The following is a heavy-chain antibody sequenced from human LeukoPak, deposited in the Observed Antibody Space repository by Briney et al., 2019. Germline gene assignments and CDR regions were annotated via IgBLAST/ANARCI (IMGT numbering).Heavy chain of an antibody. CDR3: ARERGSGSYHPFDP. CDR1: GFTFSSYW. CDR2: IKQDGTEK. D-gene: IGHD3-10*01. V-gene: IGHV3-7*01. J-gene: IGHJ5*02. Sequence: GGSLRLSCVASGFTFSSYWMSWVRQAPGEGLEWVANIKQDGTEKNYVDSVKGRFTIPRDNAKNSLYLQMNSLRAEDTAVYYCARERGSGSYHPFDPWGQGTLATVSS.